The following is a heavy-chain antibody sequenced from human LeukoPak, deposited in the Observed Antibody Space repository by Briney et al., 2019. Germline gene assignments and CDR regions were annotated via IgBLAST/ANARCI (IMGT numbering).Heavy chain of an antibody. V-gene: IGHV5-51*01. J-gene: IGHJ4*02. D-gene: IGHD5-18*01. CDR1: GYSFPYYW. CDR2: IYPGDSDT. CDR3: ARRRIQLWSSSYYFDY. Sequence: GASLKISCKGSGYSFPYYWIGWGRQMAGKGLGWIEIIYPGDSDTTYSPSFQGQVTISADKSISTAYLQWNNLKASDTAMYYCARRRIQLWSSSYYFDYWGQGTLVTVSS.